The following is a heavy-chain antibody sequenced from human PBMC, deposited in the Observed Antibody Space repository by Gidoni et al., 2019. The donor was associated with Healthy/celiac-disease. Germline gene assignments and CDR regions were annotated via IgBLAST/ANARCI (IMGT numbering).Heavy chain of an antibody. V-gene: IGHV3-15*07. CDR1: GFTFSNAW. CDR2: NKSKTDGGTT. J-gene: IGHJ4*02. D-gene: IGHD3-22*01. Sequence: EVQLVESGGGLVKPGGSLRLSCAASGFTFSNAWMNWVRQAPGKGLEWVGRNKSKTDGGTTDYAAPVKGRFTISRDDSKNTLYLQMNSLKTEDTAVYYCTGVFTYYYDSSGYYYSDYWGQGTLVTVSS. CDR3: TGVFTYYYDSSGYYYSDY.